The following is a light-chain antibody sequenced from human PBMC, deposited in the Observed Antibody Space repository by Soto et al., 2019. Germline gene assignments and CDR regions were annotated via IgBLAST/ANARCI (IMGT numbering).Light chain of an antibody. CDR1: QSVSRN. CDR3: QQRSNWPTWT. Sequence: EIVLTQSPATLSVSPGERASLSCKASQSVSRNLAWYQQKPGQAPRLLIYASSTRATGIPDRFSGSASGTEFTLTISSLQSEDFAVYYCQQRSNWPTWTFGQGTKVDIK. V-gene: IGKV3-15*01. J-gene: IGKJ1*01. CDR2: ASS.